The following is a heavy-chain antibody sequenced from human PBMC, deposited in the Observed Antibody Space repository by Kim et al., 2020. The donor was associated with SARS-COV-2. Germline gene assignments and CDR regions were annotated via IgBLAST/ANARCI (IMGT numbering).Heavy chain of an antibody. CDR2: INHSGST. CDR3: ARGVYYDSSGYSRTNDY. D-gene: IGHD3-22*01. CDR1: GGSFSGYY. Sequence: SETLSLTCAVYGGSFSGYYWSWIRQPPGKGLEWIGEINHSGSTNYNPSLKSRVTISVDTSKNQFSLKLSSVTAADTAVYYCARGVYYDSSGYSRTNDYWGQGTLVTVSS. J-gene: IGHJ4*02. V-gene: IGHV4-34*01.